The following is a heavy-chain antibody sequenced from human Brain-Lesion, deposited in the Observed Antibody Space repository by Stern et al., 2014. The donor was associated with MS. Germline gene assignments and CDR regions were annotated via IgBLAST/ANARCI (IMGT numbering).Heavy chain of an antibody. CDR2: IYYSGTT. CDR1: GGSISRSTYY. D-gene: IGHD5-24*01. CDR3: ARLTGIIDS. V-gene: IGHV4-39*01. J-gene: IGHJ4*02. Sequence: QLQLQESGPGLVKPSETLSLTCTVSGGSISRSTYYWGWIRQPPGKGLEWIGNIYYSGTTYYDPSLKSRVTISVHAATNQFSLKQTPVTAADTAVYYCARLTGIIDSWGQGTLVAVSS.